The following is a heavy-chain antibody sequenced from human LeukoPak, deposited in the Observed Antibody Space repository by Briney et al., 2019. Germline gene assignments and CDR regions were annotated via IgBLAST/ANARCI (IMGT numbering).Heavy chain of an antibody. D-gene: IGHD1-26*01. CDR3: ARHLTMSGSYPFDP. V-gene: IGHV4-59*08. Sequence: SESLSLTCTVSGASIIYYYWSWIRQPPGKGLEWIGYMSDRGNTNHNPSLKSRVTISIDTSKQQISLKLSSVTAADTAVYYCARHLTMSGSYPFDPWGQGTLVTVSS. CDR2: MSDRGNT. J-gene: IGHJ5*02. CDR1: GASIIYYY.